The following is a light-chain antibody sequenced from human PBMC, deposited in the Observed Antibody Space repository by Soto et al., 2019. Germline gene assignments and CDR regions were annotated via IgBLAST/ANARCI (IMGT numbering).Light chain of an antibody. CDR3: HQYGASPLFT. CDR2: GAS. J-gene: IGKJ3*01. Sequence: EVVLTQSPGTLSLSPGERATLSCRASQGVTTAYLAWYQHKPGQAPRLLIYGASNRATGIPDRFSGSGSGTDVTLTISRLEPEDFEVYYCHQYGASPLFTFGPGTTVDLK. CDR1: QGVTTAY. V-gene: IGKV3-20*01.